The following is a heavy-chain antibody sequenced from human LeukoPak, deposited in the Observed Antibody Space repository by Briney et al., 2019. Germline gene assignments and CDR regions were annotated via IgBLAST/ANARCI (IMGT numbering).Heavy chain of an antibody. CDR1: GGSFSGYY. Sequence: SEALSLTSAVYGGSFSGYYWSWIRQPPGKGLEWIGEINHSGSTNYNPSLKSRVTISVDTSKNQFYLKLSSVTAADTAVYYCARAFMVRGVNFDYWGQGTLVTVSS. CDR2: INHSGST. CDR3: ARAFMVRGVNFDY. V-gene: IGHV4-34*01. D-gene: IGHD3-10*01. J-gene: IGHJ4*02.